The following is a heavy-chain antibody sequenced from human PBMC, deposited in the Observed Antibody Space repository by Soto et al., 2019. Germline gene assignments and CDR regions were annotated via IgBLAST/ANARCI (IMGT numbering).Heavy chain of an antibody. CDR2: VSSDGSIT. D-gene: IGHD2-21*01. CDR3: AKESDYYSNSKWSFDS. V-gene: IGHV3-30*18. J-gene: IGHJ4*02. Sequence: QVQLVESGGGVVQPGRSLRLSCVASGFTFSHHGMHWVRQAPGKGLEWLTVVSSDGSITYDADSVRGRFAISRDNSKNTLYLHMNSLRTEDTAVYYCAKESDYYSNSKWSFDSWGQGILVTVSS. CDR1: GFTFSHHG.